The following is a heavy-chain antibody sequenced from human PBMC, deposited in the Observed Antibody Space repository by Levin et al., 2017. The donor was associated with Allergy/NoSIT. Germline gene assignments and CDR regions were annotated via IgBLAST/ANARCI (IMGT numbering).Heavy chain of an antibody. V-gene: IGHV5-51*01. CDR3: ARQSPLGFYGSGNRGDY. CDR1: GYKFNTYW. J-gene: IGHJ4*02. Sequence: GESLKISCMGSGYKFNTYWVAWVRQMPGKGLEWMGVIYPGDSDTKYNPAFQGQVTFSADKSTNTAYLQWSSLKASDSAMYYCARQSPLGFYGSGNRGDYWGQGTLVTVSS. D-gene: IGHD3-10*01. CDR2: IYPGDSDT.